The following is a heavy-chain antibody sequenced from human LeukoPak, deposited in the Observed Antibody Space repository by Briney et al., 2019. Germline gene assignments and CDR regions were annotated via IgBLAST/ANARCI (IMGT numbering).Heavy chain of an antibody. Sequence: SETLSFTCTVSGGSISSSSYYWGWIRQPPGKGLEWIGSIYYSGSTYYNPSLKSRVTISVDTSKNQFSLKLSSVTAADTAVYYCARDILGTQGNRNVWGKGATVTVSS. CDR1: GGSISSSSYY. D-gene: IGHD3-9*01. J-gene: IGHJ6*04. CDR2: IYYSGST. V-gene: IGHV4-39*07. CDR3: ARDILGTQGNRNV.